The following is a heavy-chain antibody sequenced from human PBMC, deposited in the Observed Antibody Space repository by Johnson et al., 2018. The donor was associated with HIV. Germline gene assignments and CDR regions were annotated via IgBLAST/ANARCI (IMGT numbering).Heavy chain of an antibody. J-gene: IGHJ3*02. D-gene: IGHD3-3*01. Sequence: QVQLVESGGGVVQPGRSLRLSCAASGFTFSSYGMHWVRQAPGKGLEWVAVIWYDGSNKYYADSVKGRFTISRDNSKNTLYLQMNSLRAEDTAVYYCAKQLYDLNYEFWSGYPIWGQGTMVTVSS. V-gene: IGHV3-33*06. CDR3: AKQLYDLNYEFWSGYPI. CDR2: IWYDGSNK. CDR1: GFTFSSYG.